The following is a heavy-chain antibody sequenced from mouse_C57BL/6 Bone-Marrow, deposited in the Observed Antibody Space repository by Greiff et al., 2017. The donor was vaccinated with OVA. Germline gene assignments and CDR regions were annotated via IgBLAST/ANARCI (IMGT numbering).Heavy chain of an antibody. V-gene: IGHV5-15*01. CDR3: ARPGDYDGVYAMDY. J-gene: IGHJ4*01. CDR2: ISNLAYSI. D-gene: IGHD2-4*01. Sequence: EVKLVESGGGLVQPGGSLKLSCAASGFTFSDYGMAWVRQAPRKGPEWVAFISNLAYSIYYADTVTGRFTISRENAKNTLYLEMSSLRSEDTAMYYCARPGDYDGVYAMDYWGQGTSVTVSS. CDR1: GFTFSDYG.